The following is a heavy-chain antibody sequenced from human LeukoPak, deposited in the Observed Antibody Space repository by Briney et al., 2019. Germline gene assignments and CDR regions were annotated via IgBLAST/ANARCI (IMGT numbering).Heavy chain of an antibody. J-gene: IGHJ4*02. V-gene: IGHV4-34*01. CDR3: ARGRFVVTPWRGVFDY. D-gene: IGHD4-23*01. Sequence: PSETLSLTCAVYGGSFSGYYWSWIRQPPGKGLEWIGEINHSGSTNYNPSLKSRVTISVGTSKNQFSLKLSSVTAADTAVYYCARGRFVVTPWRGVFDYWGQGTLVTVSS. CDR2: INHSGST. CDR1: GGSFSGYY.